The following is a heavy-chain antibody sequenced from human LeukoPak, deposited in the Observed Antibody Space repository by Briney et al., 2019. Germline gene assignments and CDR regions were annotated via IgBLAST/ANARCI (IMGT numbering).Heavy chain of an antibody. CDR1: GFTFSSYE. V-gene: IGHV3-48*03. Sequence: GGSLRLSCAASGFTFSSYEMHWVRQARGKGLEWVSYISSSGSTIYYADSVKGRFTTSRDNAKNSLYLQMNSLRAEDTAVYYCAREETSSGWNFDYWGQGTLVTVSS. CDR2: ISSSGSTI. CDR3: AREETSSGWNFDY. J-gene: IGHJ4*02. D-gene: IGHD6-19*01.